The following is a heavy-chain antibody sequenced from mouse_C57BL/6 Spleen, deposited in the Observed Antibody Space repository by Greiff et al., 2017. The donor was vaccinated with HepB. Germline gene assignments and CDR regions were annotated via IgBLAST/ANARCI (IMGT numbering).Heavy chain of an antibody. CDR2: ISDGGSYT. CDR1: GFTFSSYA. Sequence: DVMLVESGGGLVKPGGSLKLSCAASGFTFSSYAMSWVRQTPEKRLEWVATISDGGSYTYYPDNVKGRFTISRDNAKNNLYLQMSHLKSEDTAMYYCARGGLRRGYAMDYWGQGTSVTVSS. V-gene: IGHV5-4*03. D-gene: IGHD2-4*01. J-gene: IGHJ4*01. CDR3: ARGGLRRGYAMDY.